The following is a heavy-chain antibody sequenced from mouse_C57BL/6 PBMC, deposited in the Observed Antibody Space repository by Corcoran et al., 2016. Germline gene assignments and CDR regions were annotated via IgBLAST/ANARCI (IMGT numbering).Heavy chain of an antibody. V-gene: IGHV1-66*01. J-gene: IGHJ2*01. CDR1: GYSFTSYY. D-gene: IGHD2-5*01. Sequence: QVQLQQSGPELVKPGASVKISCKASGYSFTSYYIHWVKQRPGQGLEWIGWIYPGSGNTKYNEKFKGKATLTADTSSSTAYMQLSSLTSEDSAVYYCARADYSNWVYWGQGTTLTVSS. CDR3: ARADYSNWVY. CDR2: IYPGSGNT.